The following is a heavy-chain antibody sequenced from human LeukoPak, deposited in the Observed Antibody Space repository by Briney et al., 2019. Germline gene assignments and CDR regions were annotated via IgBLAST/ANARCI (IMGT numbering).Heavy chain of an antibody. CDR3: ARVPPAKSRHGWFDP. CDR2: IIPIFGTA. J-gene: IGHJ5*02. CDR1: GGTFSSYA. V-gene: IGHV1-69*13. Sequence: SVRVSCKASGGTFSSYAISWVRQAPGQGLEWMGGIIPIFGTANYAQKFQGRVTITADESTSTAYMELSSLRSEDTAVYYCARVPPAKSRHGWFDPWGQGTLVTVSS.